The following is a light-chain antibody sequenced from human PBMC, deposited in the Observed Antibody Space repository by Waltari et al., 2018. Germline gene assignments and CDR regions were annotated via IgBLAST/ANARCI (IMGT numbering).Light chain of an antibody. CDR1: QRISNF. CDR3: QQSYTSPPT. V-gene: IGKV1-39*01. CDR2: AAS. J-gene: IGKJ1*01. Sequence: DIQMTQSPSSLSASVGDRVTITCRASQRISNFLNWYQQKPGKAPKLLIYAASSLQSGVPSRFSGAGAGTDFTLTISSLQPDDFATYYCQQSYTSPPTFGQGTNVEIK.